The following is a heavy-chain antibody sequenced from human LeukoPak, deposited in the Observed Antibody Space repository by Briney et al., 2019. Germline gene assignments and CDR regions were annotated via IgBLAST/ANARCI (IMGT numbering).Heavy chain of an antibody. V-gene: IGHV4-59*01. CDR3: ARMVSSSYFDY. Sequence: SETLSLTCTVSGGSISSYYWSWIRQPPGKGLEWIGYIYYSGSTNYNPSLKSRVTISVDTSKNQFSLKLSSVTAADTAVYYCARMVSSSYFDYWGQGTLVTVSS. CDR1: GGSISSYY. CDR2: IYYSGST. J-gene: IGHJ4*02. D-gene: IGHD6-6*01.